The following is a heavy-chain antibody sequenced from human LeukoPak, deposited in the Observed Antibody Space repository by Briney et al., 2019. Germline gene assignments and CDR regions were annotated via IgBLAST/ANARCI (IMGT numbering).Heavy chain of an antibody. CDR3: ARHGWTNYYDSSGYYTTPHQKDY. J-gene: IGHJ4*02. CDR1: GGSISSSSYY. V-gene: IGHV4-39*01. CDR2: IYYSGST. D-gene: IGHD3-22*01. Sequence: PSETLSLTCTVSGGSISSSSYYWGWIRQPPGKGLEWIGSIYYSGSTYYNPSLKSRVTISVDTSKNQFSLKLSSVTAADTAVYYCARHGWTNYYDSSGYYTTPHQKDYWGQGTLVTVSS.